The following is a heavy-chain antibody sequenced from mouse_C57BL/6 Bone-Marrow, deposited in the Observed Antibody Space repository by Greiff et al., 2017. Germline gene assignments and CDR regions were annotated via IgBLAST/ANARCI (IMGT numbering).Heavy chain of an antibody. D-gene: IGHD1-1*01. CDR1: GYAFSSYW. CDR2: IYPGDGDT. CDR3: ARSGDYYGSSAGYFDV. V-gene: IGHV1-80*01. Sequence: QVHVKQSGAELVKPGASVKISCKASGYAFSSYWMNWVKQRPGKGLEWIGQIYPGDGDTNYNGKFKGKATLTADKSSSTAYMQLSSLTSEDSAVYFCARSGDYYGSSAGYFDVWGTGTTVTVSS. J-gene: IGHJ1*03.